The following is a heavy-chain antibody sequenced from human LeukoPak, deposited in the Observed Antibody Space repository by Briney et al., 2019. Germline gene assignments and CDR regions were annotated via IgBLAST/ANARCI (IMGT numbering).Heavy chain of an antibody. CDR3: ARLPVEMATIGYFQH. V-gene: IGHV1-69*01. J-gene: IGHJ1*01. CDR1: GGTFSSYA. Sequence: SVKVSCKASGGTFSSYAISWVRQAPGQGLEWMGGIIPIFGTANYAQKFQGRVTITADESTSTAYLELSSLRSEDTAVYYCARLPVEMATIGYFQHWGQGTLVTVSS. CDR2: IIPIFGTA. D-gene: IGHD5-24*01.